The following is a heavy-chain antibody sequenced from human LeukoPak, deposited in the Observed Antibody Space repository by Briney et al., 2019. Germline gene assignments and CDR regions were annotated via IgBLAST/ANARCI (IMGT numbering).Heavy chain of an antibody. D-gene: IGHD6-19*01. CDR1: GYFISTGYY. CDR3: ARGLSSGWYQGYYYYMDV. CDR2: FYHGGST. J-gene: IGHJ6*03. V-gene: IGHV4-38-2*02. Sequence: SETLSLTCTVSGYFISTGYYWDWSRQAPGKGLGWVGTFYHGGSTYYTPSLKSRVTMSVDTSKNQFSLKLSSVTAADTAVYYWARGLSSGWYQGYYYYMDVWGKGTTVTVSS.